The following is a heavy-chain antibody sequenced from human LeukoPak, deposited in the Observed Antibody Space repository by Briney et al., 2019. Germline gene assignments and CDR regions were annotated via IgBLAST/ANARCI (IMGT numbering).Heavy chain of an antibody. CDR3: ARDYGGSSPFDY. J-gene: IGHJ4*02. D-gene: IGHD4-23*01. V-gene: IGHV3-48*04. CDR1: GFTFSTYG. CDR2: ISSSGRTI. Sequence: GGSLRPSCAASGFTFSTYGMHWVRQAPGKGLECVSYISSSGRTIYYADSVKGRFTISRDNAKNSLYLQMNSLRAEDTAIYYCARDYGGSSPFDYWGQGTLVTVSS.